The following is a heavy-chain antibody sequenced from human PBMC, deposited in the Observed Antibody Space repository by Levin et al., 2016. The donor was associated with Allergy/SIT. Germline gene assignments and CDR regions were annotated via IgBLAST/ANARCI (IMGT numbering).Heavy chain of an antibody. CDR2: LYTTVAT. V-gene: IGHV4-4*07. J-gene: IGHJ4*02. D-gene: IGHD2-15*01. Sequence: SETLSLTCTVSGGSINNYYWSWIRQPAGKGLEWIGRLYTTVATNYNPSLKSRVSMSADTSKNQFSLELSSVTAADTAVYYCARDREGIVGCSDGSCDYFDYWGQGTVVTVSS. CDR1: GGSINNYY. CDR3: ARDREGIVGCSDGSCDYFDY.